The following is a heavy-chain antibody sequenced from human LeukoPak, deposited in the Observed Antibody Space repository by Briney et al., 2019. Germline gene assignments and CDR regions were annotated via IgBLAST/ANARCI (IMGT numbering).Heavy chain of an antibody. CDR2: ISYDGSNK. V-gene: IGHV3-30-3*01. J-gene: IGHJ6*02. CDR3: AKDRTRQQWLGDGMDV. CDR1: GFTFSSYA. Sequence: GRSLRLSCAASGFTFSSYAMHWVRQAPGKGLEWVAVISYDGSNKYYADSVKGRFTISRDNSKNTLYLQMNSLRAEDTAVYYCAKDRTRQQWLGDGMDVWGQGTTVTVSS. D-gene: IGHD6-19*01.